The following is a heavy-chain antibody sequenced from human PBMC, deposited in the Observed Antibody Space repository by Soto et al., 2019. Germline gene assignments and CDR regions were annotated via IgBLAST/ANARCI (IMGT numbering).Heavy chain of an antibody. CDR2: IGTAGAP. CDR1: GFTFNSYD. Sequence: EVQLVESGGGLVQPGGSLRLSCAASGFTFNSYDMHWVRQVTGKGLEWVSAIGTAGAPYYPGSVKGRFTISRENAKNSLYLQMNSLRDGDTAVYYCARGSTYSGLDGWGQGTTVTVSS. J-gene: IGHJ6*02. CDR3: ARGSTYSGLDG. V-gene: IGHV3-13*05.